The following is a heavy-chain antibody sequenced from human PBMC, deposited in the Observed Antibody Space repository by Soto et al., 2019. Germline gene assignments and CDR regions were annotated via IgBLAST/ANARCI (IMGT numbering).Heavy chain of an antibody. CDR2: IYYSGST. J-gene: IGHJ5*02. V-gene: IGHV4-39*01. CDR1: GGSISSSSYY. D-gene: IGHD2-15*01. Sequence: SETLSLTCTVSGGSISSSSYYWGWIRQPPGKGLEWIGSIYYSGSTYYNPSLKSRVTISVDTSKNQFSLKLSSVTAADTAVYYCARGHPRSFLSTVVVAAYWFDPWGQGTLVTVSS. CDR3: ARGHPRSFLSTVVVAAYWFDP.